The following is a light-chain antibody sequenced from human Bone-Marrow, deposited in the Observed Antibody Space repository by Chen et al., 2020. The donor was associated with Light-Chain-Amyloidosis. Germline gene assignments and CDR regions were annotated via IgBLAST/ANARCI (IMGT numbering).Light chain of an antibody. CDR1: SSNIGSNA. J-gene: IGLJ3*02. V-gene: IGLV1-44*01. Sequence: QSVLTQAPSASGTPGQRGTIFCSGSSSNIGSNAVSWYQHLPGTAPKFLIFGNNQRPSGVPDRFSVSKSGTSASLAISGLQSEDEADYYCAAWDDSLHLWVFGGGTKLTVL. CDR2: GNN. CDR3: AAWDDSLHLWV.